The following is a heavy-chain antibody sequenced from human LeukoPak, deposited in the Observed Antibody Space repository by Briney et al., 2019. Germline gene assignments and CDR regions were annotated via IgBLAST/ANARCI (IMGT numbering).Heavy chain of an antibody. CDR1: GFTFSDAW. CDR2: VKSKAVGETT. V-gene: IGHV3-15*01. D-gene: IGHD5-18*01. Sequence: GGSLRLSCAASGFTFSDAWMNWVRQAPGKGLEWVARVKSKAVGETTSYAAPVRGRFSISRDDSRDMLYLQMNSLRAEATAVYYCARCYSYGLGYGMDVWGQGTTVTVSS. J-gene: IGHJ6*02. CDR3: ARCYSYGLGYGMDV.